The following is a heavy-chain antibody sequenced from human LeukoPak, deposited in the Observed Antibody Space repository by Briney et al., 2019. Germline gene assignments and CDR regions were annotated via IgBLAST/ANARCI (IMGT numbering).Heavy chain of an antibody. J-gene: IGHJ4*02. Sequence: GGSLRLSCAASGFTFSSYAMGWVRQAPGKGLEWVSAISGSGGSTYYADSVKGRFTISRDNSKNTLYLQMNSLRAEDTAVYYCAKQSYGDYFFDYWGQGTLVTVSS. D-gene: IGHD4-17*01. CDR2: ISGSGGST. V-gene: IGHV3-23*01. CDR3: AKQSYGDYFFDY. CDR1: GFTFSSYA.